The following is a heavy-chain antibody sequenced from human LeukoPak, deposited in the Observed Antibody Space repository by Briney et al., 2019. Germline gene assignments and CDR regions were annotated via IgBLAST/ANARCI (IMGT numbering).Heavy chain of an antibody. V-gene: IGHV4-61*02. CDR2: ISSSGST. CDR3: ARGYGYNSEY. CDR1: GGSISSSTYY. D-gene: IGHD5-24*01. J-gene: IGHJ4*02. Sequence: SETLSLTCTVSGGSISSSTYYWSWIRQPAGKGLEWIGRISSSGSTNYNPSLESRVTISVDRSRDQFSLKLTSVTAADTAVYFCARGYGYNSEYWGRGTLVTVSP.